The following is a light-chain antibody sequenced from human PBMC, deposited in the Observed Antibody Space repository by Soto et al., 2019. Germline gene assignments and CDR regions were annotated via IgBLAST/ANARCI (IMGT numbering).Light chain of an antibody. CDR2: SAS. J-gene: IGKJ4*01. CDR3: QQRSNWPPLT. Sequence: EIILTQSPDTLSLSPGERATLSCRASQTVSSNYLAWYQQNPGQAPRLLIHSASSRATGIPDRFSGIGYGTDFTLTISSLEPEDFAVYYCQQRSNWPPLTFGGGTKVDI. V-gene: IGKV3D-20*02. CDR1: QTVSSNY.